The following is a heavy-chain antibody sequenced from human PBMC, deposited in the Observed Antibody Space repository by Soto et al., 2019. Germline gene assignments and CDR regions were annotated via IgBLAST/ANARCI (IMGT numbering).Heavy chain of an antibody. V-gene: IGHV2-70*11. Sequence: KSGPTLVNPTQTLTLTCTFSGFSLSTSGMCVSWIRQPPGKALEWLARIDWDDDKYYSTSLKTRLTISKDTSKNQVVLTMTNMDPVDTATYYCARDSVALYYYYYGMDVWGQGTTVTVS. J-gene: IGHJ6*02. D-gene: IGHD2-21*01. CDR1: GFSLSTSGMC. CDR2: IDWDDDK. CDR3: ARDSVALYYYYYGMDV.